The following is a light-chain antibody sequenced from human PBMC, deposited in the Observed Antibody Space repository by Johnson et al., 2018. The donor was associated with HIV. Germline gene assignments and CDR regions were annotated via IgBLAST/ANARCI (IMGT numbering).Light chain of an antibody. Sequence: QAVLTQPPSVSAAPGQKVTISCSGSSSNIGNNYVSWYQQLPGTAPKLLIYDNNKRPSGIPDHFSGSKSGTSATLAITGLQTGDEADYYCGTWDSSLSAYVFGTGTKVTVL. V-gene: IGLV1-51*01. J-gene: IGLJ1*01. CDR1: SSNIGNNY. CDR2: DNN. CDR3: GTWDSSLSAYV.